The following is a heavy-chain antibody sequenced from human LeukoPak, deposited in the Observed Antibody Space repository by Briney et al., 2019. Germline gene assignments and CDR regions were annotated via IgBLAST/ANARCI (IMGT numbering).Heavy chain of an antibody. Sequence: GASVKVSCKASGYTFSSYGISWVRQAPGQGLEWIGWIVVGSGNTNYAQKFQERVTITRDKSTNTAYMELSSLRSEDTAVYYCAAPTYGDYNYYNGMDVWGQGTTVTVSS. V-gene: IGHV1-58*02. CDR3: AAPTYGDYNYYNGMDV. J-gene: IGHJ6*02. D-gene: IGHD4-17*01. CDR1: GYTFSSYG. CDR2: IVVGSGNT.